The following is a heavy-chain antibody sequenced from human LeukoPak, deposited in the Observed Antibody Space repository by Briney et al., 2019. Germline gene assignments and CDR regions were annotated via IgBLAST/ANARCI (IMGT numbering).Heavy chain of an antibody. CDR1: GGSISSYY. CDR3: ASHYYDSSGYYSY. V-gene: IGHV4-4*07. J-gene: IGHJ4*02. D-gene: IGHD3-22*01. Sequence: SETLSLTCTVSGGSISSYYGSWIRQPAGKGLEWIGRIYTSGSTNYNPSLKSRVTMSVDTSKNQFSLKLSSVTAADTAVYYCASHYYDSSGYYSYWGQGTLVTVSS. CDR2: IYTSGST.